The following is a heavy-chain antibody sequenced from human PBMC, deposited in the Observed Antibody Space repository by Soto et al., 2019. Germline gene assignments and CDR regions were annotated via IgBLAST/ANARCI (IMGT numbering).Heavy chain of an antibody. CDR1: EYSFTSYW. V-gene: IGHV5-51*01. CDR3: AKLGGALAGWYFDL. Sequence: GESLKISCKGSEYSFTSYWIGWVRQMPGKGLEWMGIIYPCDSDTTYTPSFQGQVTISAXXXTXXXYXQXXXLXASDTAMYYCAKLGGALAGWYFDLWGRGTLVTVSS. D-gene: IGHD1-26*01. J-gene: IGHJ2*01. CDR2: IYPCDSDT.